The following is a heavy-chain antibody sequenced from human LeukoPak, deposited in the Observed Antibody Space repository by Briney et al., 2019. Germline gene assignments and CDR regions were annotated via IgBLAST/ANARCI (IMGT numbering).Heavy chain of an antibody. Sequence: GGSLRLSCAASGFTFSSYAMSWVRQAPGKGLEWVSAISGSGGSTYYADSVKGRFTISRDNSKNTLYLQMNSLRAADTAVYYCAKDGEQQLEIDYWGQGTLVTVSS. CDR1: GFTFSSYA. J-gene: IGHJ4*02. CDR3: AKDGEQQLEIDY. D-gene: IGHD6-13*01. CDR2: ISGSGGST. V-gene: IGHV3-23*01.